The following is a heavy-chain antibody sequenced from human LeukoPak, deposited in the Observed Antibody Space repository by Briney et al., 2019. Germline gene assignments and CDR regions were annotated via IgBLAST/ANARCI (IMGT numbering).Heavy chain of an antibody. CDR2: ISSSSSYT. V-gene: IGHV3-11*03. Sequence: PGWSLRLSCAASRFTFSDYYMSWIRQAPGKGLEWVSYISSSSSYTNYADSVKGRFTISRDNAKNSLYLQMNSLRAEDTAVYYCVVRGVKNYYYYGMDVWGQGTTVTVSS. J-gene: IGHJ6*02. CDR1: RFTFSDYY. D-gene: IGHD3-10*01. CDR3: VVRGVKNYYYYGMDV.